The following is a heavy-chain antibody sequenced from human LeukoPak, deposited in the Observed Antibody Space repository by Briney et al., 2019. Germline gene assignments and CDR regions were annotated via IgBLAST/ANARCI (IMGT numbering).Heavy chain of an antibody. V-gene: IGHV3-23*01. CDR1: GVTLSNYG. CDR3: AKQGGNTMIVVVISSWFDP. D-gene: IGHD3-22*01. CDR2: ISGGGT. Sequence: GGSLRLSCAVSGVTLSNYGLVWVRPPPEGGMQWVSAISGGGTYYADSEKGRFTISRDNSKNAQYLQMNSLRAEDTAVYYCAKQGGNTMIVVVISSWFDPWGQGTLVTVSS. J-gene: IGHJ5*02.